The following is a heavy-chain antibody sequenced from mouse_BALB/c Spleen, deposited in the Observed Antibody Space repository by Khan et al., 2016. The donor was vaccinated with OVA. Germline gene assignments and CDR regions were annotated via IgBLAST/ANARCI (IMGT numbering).Heavy chain of an antibody. CDR1: GYTFTSYW. CDR3: VNHGSSSGWFTY. J-gene: IGHJ3*01. CDR2: INPSSDYT. D-gene: IGHD1-1*01. V-gene: IGHV1-7*01. Sequence: QVRLQQSGAELAKPGASVKMSCKASGYTFTSYWMHWVKQRPGQGLEWIGYINPSSDYTEYNQKFKDKATLTADKSSSTAYMQLTSLTSEDSAVYYCVNHGSSSGWFTYWGQGTLVTVSA.